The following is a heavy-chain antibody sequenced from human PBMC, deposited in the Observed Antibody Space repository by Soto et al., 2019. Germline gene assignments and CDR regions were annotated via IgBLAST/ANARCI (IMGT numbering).Heavy chain of an antibody. J-gene: IGHJ4*02. CDR2: IYYSGST. Sequence: PSETLSLTCTVSGGSISSYCCSWIRQPPGKGLEWIGYIYYSGSTNYNPSLKSRVTISVDTSKNQFSLKLSSVTAADTAVYYCARGGYDYSFDYWGQGTLVTVSS. CDR3: ARGGYDYSFDY. CDR1: GGSISSYC. D-gene: IGHD4-4*01. V-gene: IGHV4-59*08.